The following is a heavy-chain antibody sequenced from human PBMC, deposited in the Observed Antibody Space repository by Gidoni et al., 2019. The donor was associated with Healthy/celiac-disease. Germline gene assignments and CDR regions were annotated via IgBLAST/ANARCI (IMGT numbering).Heavy chain of an antibody. V-gene: IGHV3-43D*03. CDR2: ISGDGGSN. CDR3: AKNGLRSGSYSWFDP. Sequence: EVQLVESGGVVVQPGGSLRLSCAASGFTFADYAMHWVRQAPGKGLEWGSLISGDGGSNYYADSVKGRFTISRDNSKNSLYLQMNSLRAEDTALYYCAKNGLRSGSYSWFDPWGQGTLVTVSS. CDR1: GFTFADYA. J-gene: IGHJ5*02. D-gene: IGHD1-26*01.